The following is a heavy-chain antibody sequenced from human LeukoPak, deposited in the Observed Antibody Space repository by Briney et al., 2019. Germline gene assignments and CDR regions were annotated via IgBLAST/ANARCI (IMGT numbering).Heavy chain of an antibody. CDR2: ISGSGGST. Sequence: GGSLRLSCAASGFTFSSYAMSWVRQAPGKGLEWVSAISGSGGSTYYADSVKGRFTISRDNSKNTLYLRMNSLRAEDTAVYYCAKDIDIVVVVAASGAFDIWGQGTMVTVSS. V-gene: IGHV3-23*01. J-gene: IGHJ3*02. CDR1: GFTFSSYA. D-gene: IGHD2-15*01. CDR3: AKDIDIVVVVAASGAFDI.